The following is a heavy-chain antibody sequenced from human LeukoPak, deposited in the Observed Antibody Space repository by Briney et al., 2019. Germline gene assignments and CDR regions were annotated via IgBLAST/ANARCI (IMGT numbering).Heavy chain of an antibody. J-gene: IGHJ4*02. Sequence: SETLSLTCSVSGGSISSYYWSWIRQPPGKGLEWIGYIYYRGSTYYNPSLKSRVTISVDTSKNQFSLKLTSVTAADSAVYYCARVTVLYYYDSANYFDFWGQGTLVTVSS. V-gene: IGHV4-59*12. CDR3: ARVTVLYYYDSANYFDF. CDR1: GGSISSYY. CDR2: IYYRGST. D-gene: IGHD3-22*01.